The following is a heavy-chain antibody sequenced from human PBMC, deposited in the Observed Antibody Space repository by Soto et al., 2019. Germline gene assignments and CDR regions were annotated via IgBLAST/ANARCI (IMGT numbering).Heavy chain of an antibody. Sequence: GGSLRLSCAASGFTFSSYAMSWVRQAPGKGLEWVSAISGSGGGTYYADSVKGRFTISRDNSKNTLYLQMNSLRAEDTAVYYCAKARYYYDSSGFLVYWGQGTLVTVSS. V-gene: IGHV3-23*01. CDR1: GFTFSSYA. J-gene: IGHJ4*02. CDR3: AKARYYYDSSGFLVY. D-gene: IGHD3-22*01. CDR2: ISGSGGGT.